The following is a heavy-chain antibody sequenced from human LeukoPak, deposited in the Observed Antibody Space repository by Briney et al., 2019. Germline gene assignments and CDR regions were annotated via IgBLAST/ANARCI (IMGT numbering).Heavy chain of an antibody. J-gene: IGHJ4*02. Sequence: PGGSLRLSCAASGFTFSSYSMNWVRQAPGKGLEWVSYISSSSTIYYADSVKGRFTISRDNAKNSLYLQMNSLRAEDTAVYYCARAYSGSYFDYWGQGTLVTVSS. CDR3: ARAYSGSYFDY. V-gene: IGHV3-48*01. CDR2: ISSSSTI. CDR1: GFTFSSYS. D-gene: IGHD1-26*01.